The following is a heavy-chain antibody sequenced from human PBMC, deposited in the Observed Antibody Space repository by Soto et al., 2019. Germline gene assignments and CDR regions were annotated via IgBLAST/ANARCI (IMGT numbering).Heavy chain of an antibody. J-gene: IGHJ6*02. Sequence: QVQLMQSGTEIKKPGSSVKVSCKTSGDNFKKNVFRWVRQAPGQGLEWMGGTIPDLGKTNYIEKFQGRVTITVDVATRTVYMEVRDMTSEYTAIYYCARGHFRPSAMDVWGQGTTVTVSS. CDR2: TIPDLGKT. V-gene: IGHV1-69*01. D-gene: IGHD6-6*01. CDR3: ARGHFRPSAMDV. CDR1: GDNFKKNV.